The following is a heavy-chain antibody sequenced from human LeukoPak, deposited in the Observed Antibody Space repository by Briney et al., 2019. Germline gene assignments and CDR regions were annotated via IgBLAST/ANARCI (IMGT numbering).Heavy chain of an antibody. CDR1: GGSISSYY. CDR2: IYYSGST. CDR3: ARYVWGSYPTFEDY. V-gene: IGHV4-59*01. J-gene: IGHJ4*02. Sequence: SSETLSLTCTVSGGSISSYYWSWIRQPPGKGLEWIGYIYYSGSTNYNPSLKSRVTISVDTSKNQFSLKLSSVTAADTAVYYCARYVWGSYPTFEDYWGQGTLVTVSS. D-gene: IGHD3-16*02.